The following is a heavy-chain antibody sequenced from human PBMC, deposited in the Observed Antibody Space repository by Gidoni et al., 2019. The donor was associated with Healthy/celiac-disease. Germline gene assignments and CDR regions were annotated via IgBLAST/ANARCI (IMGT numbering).Heavy chain of an antibody. CDR2: IRSKVYGGTT. J-gene: IGHJ5*02. CDR1: GFTFGDYA. D-gene: IGHD7-27*01. Sequence: EVQLVESGGGLLKPGRSLSLSCTASGFTFGDYAMSWFRQAPGKGLEWVGLIRSKVYGGTTENAASVKGKFTISRDDSKSIAYLQMNSLKIEDTAVYYCTRWSGGFDPWGQGTLVIVSS. CDR3: TRWSGGFDP. V-gene: IGHV3-49*05.